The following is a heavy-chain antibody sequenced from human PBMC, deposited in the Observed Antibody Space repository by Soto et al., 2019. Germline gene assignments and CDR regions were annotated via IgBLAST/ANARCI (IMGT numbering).Heavy chain of an antibody. J-gene: IGHJ4*02. CDR2: MSFAGNSK. CDR3: TRGRSMIANDDLEY. D-gene: IGHD2-21*01. V-gene: IGHV3-30-3*01. CDR1: GFAVSSYS. Sequence: QVQLVESGGGVVQPGTSLRLSCAASGFAVSSYSMHWVRQAPGKGLEWVAAMSFAGNSKYFADSVKGRFKISRDTSKNTWSLEMESLGVEDSALYHCTRGRSMIANDDLEYWGQGTQVTVSS.